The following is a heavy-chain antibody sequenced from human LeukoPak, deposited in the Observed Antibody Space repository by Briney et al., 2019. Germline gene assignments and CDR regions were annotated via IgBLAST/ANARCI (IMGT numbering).Heavy chain of an antibody. CDR2: IWYDGSNK. V-gene: IGHV3-33*06. Sequence: PGGSLRLSRAASGFTFSSYGMHWVRQAPGKGLEWVAVIWYDGSNKYYADSVKGRFTISRDNSKNTLYLQMNSLRAEDTAVYYCAKDTSSSSWYYIPTFYFDYWGQGTLVTVSS. CDR3: AKDTSSSSWYYIPTFYFDY. J-gene: IGHJ4*02. D-gene: IGHD6-13*01. CDR1: GFTFSSYG.